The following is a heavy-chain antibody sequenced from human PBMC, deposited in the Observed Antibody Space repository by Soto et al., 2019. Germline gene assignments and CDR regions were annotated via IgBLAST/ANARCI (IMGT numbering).Heavy chain of an antibody. Sequence: SQTLSLPCAVSGGSLSSSSWWSWVRQPPGQTLEWLGEISYGRSTKYNPSLNSRVTISTDQSKNDFSLRLSAETAADTAVYYCVHHGGVPEYQDFGGQGMLVNLTS. CDR1: GGSLSSSSW. V-gene: IGHV4-4*02. D-gene: IGHD2-2*01. CDR3: VHHGGVPEYQDF. CDR2: ISYGRST. J-gene: IGHJ4*02.